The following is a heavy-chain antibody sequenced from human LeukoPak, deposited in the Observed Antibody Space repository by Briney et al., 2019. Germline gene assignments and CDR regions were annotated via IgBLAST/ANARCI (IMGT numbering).Heavy chain of an antibody. CDR1: GFTFSSYG. CDR3: ARDRGLWFGELHY. D-gene: IGHD3-10*01. Sequence: GGSLRLSCAASGFTFSSYGMHWVRQAPGKGLEWVAVIRYDGSNKYYADSVKGRFTISRDNSKNTLYLQMNSLRAEDTAVYYCARDRGLWFGELHYWGQGTLVTVSS. CDR2: IRYDGSNK. V-gene: IGHV3-33*01. J-gene: IGHJ4*02.